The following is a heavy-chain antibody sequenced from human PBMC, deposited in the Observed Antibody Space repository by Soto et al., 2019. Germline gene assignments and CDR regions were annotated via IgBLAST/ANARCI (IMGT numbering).Heavy chain of an antibody. Sequence: ASVKVSCKASGYTFTSYGISWVRQDPGQGLEWMGWISAYNGNTNYAQKLKGRVTMTTDTSTSTAYMELRSLRSDDTSVYYCARGPSYASSGSYEDWYVDLWGRGTRFAVSS. CDR3: ARGPSYASSGSYEDWYVDL. J-gene: IGHJ2*01. V-gene: IGHV1-18*01. CDR1: GYTFTSYG. CDR2: ISAYNGNT. D-gene: IGHD3-22*01.